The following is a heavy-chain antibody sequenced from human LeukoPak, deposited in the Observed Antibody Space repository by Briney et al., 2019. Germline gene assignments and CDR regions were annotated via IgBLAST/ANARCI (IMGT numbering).Heavy chain of an antibody. CDR3: TVVLTGTPVEPIIDF. CDR2: VKSIGSGGTA. CDR1: GFTFTTAW. Sequence: GGSLRLSCAASGFTFTTAWMNWVRQAPGKGLEWVGRVKSIGSGGTADYSAPVKGRFTIPRDDSKHTWYLQMNSLSTEDTAVYYCTVVLTGTPVEPIIDFWGQGTLVTVSS. D-gene: IGHD1-14*01. V-gene: IGHV3-15*01. J-gene: IGHJ4*02.